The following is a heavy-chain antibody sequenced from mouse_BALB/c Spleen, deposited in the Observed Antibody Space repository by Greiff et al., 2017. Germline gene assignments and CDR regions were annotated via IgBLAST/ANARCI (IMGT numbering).Heavy chain of an antibody. CDR3: ARGEDYRYDTWFAY. CDR1: GYTFTSYW. Sequence: VQLQQPGAELVKPGASVKLSCKASGYTFTSYWMHWVKQRPGQGLEWIGEINPSNGRTNYNEKFKSKATLTVDKSSSTAYMQLSSLTSEDSAVYYCARGEDYRYDTWFAYWGQGTLVTVSA. J-gene: IGHJ3*01. CDR2: INPSNGRT. D-gene: IGHD2-14*01. V-gene: IGHV1S81*02.